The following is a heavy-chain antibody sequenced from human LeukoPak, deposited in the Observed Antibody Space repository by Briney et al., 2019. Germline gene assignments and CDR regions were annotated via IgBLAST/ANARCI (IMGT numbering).Heavy chain of an antibody. D-gene: IGHD2-2*01. CDR2: ISTSGGIT. V-gene: IGHV3-23*01. CDR1: GFTFSSYS. J-gene: IGHJ4*02. Sequence: GGSLRLSCATSGFTFSSYSMSWVRQAPGNGLEWVSGISTSGGITYYEDSVRGRFTISRDNSKNTLYLQMNSLRAEDTAVYSCAKDVFSHSNSWYYFDFWGQGTLVTVSS. CDR3: AKDVFSHSNSWYYFDF.